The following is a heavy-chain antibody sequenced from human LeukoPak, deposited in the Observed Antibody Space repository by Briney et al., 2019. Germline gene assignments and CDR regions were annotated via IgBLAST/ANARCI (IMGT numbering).Heavy chain of an antibody. J-gene: IGHJ4*02. CDR2: ISSNGGST. CDR3: ATIEGSGYDY. CDR1: GFTFSSYA. D-gene: IGHD3-22*01. Sequence: AGPLRLSCTASGFTFSSYARPWLRQAPGKGLEYVSAISSNGGSTYYANSVKGRFTISRDNSKTTLYLQMGSLRAEDMAVYYCATIEGSGYDYWGQGTLVTVSS. V-gene: IGHV3-64*01.